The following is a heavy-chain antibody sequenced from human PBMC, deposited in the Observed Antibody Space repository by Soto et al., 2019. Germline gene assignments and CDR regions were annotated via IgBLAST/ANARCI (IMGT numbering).Heavy chain of an antibody. J-gene: IGHJ6*02. CDR2: IRSKANSYAT. CDR3: TSLTDSSSWIETTHLVYGMDV. D-gene: IGHD6-13*01. Sequence: PGGSLRLSCAASGFTFSGSAMHWVRQASGKGLEWVGRIRSKANSYATAYAASVKGRFTISRDDSKNTAYLQMNSLKTEDTAVYYCTSLTDSSSWIETTHLVYGMDVWGQGTTVTVSS. V-gene: IGHV3-73*01. CDR1: GFTFSGSA.